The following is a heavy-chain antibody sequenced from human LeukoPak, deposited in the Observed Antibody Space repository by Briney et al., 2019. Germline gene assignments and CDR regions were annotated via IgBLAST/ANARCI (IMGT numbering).Heavy chain of an antibody. CDR1: GFTFSSYW. CDR3: ARESYSSSWYDY. D-gene: IGHD6-13*01. CDR2: IKQDGSEK. J-gene: IGHJ4*02. V-gene: IGHV3-7*01. Sequence: GGSLRLSCAAYGFTFSSYWMSWVRQAPGKGLEWVANIKQDGSEKYYVDSVKGRFTISRDNAKNSLYLQMNSLRAEDTAVYYCARESYSSSWYDYWGQGTLVTVSS.